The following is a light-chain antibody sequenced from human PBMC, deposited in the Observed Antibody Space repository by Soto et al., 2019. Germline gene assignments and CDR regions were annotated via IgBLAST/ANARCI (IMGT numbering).Light chain of an antibody. Sequence: ALTQPPSASGSAGQSVSISFTITVRDFGGYNYVSWYQQHPGKAPKLMIYEINKRPSGVPDRFSGSQSGNTASLTVSGLQAEDEADYYCSSYAGRSNVFGTGTKVTVL. CDR1: VRDFGGYNY. CDR3: SSYAGRSNV. J-gene: IGLJ1*01. V-gene: IGLV2-8*01. CDR2: EIN.